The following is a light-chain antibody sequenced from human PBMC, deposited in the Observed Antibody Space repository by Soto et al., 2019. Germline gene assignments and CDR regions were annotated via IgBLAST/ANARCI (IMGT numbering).Light chain of an antibody. J-gene: IGKJ1*01. V-gene: IGKV3-15*01. CDR1: QSVSRK. CDR3: QQCDKCPWT. Sequence: DIVMTQSPATLSVSPGARATLSFRASQSVSRKLAWYQQTRGQAPRLLIYGASSRATGVPPRFSGSGSGTEFTLTISSLQREDFAMYHCQQCDKCPWTFGQGTKVDIK. CDR2: GAS.